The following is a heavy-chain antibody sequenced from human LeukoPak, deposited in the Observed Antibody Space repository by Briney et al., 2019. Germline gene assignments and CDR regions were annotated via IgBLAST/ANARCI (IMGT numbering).Heavy chain of an antibody. Sequence: HAGGSLRLSCAASGFSFSSYAMHWVRQTPSKGLQWVALISYDGTNKYYADSVKGRFTISRDNAKNSLYLQMNSLRGEDTAVYYCARVSGHSGSPWGQGTLVTVAS. CDR2: ISYDGTNK. D-gene: IGHD5-12*01. CDR3: ARVSGHSGSP. V-gene: IGHV3-30-3*01. CDR1: GFSFSSYA. J-gene: IGHJ5*02.